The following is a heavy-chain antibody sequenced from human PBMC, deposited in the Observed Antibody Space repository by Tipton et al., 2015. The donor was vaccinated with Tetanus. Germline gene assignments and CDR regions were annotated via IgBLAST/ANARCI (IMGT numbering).Heavy chain of an antibody. V-gene: IGHV3-30*18. J-gene: IGHJ4*02. D-gene: IGHD2-21*01. Sequence: SLRLSCAASGFPFSSYNMHWVRQAPGRGLESVAVISSDGSNQYYSDSVKGRFTISRGNSKNALYLQMSGLRPEDTAVYYCAKGWGSLDHWGQGTLVTVSS. CDR3: AKGWGSLDH. CDR2: ISSDGSNQ. CDR1: GFPFSSYN.